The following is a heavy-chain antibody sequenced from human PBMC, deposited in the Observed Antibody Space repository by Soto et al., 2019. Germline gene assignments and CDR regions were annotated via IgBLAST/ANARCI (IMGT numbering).Heavy chain of an antibody. CDR2: ISSSGSTI. CDR1: GFTFSDYY. D-gene: IGHD3-16*01. V-gene: IGHV3-11*01. J-gene: IGHJ1*01. CDR3: ASYEGVGGGGYFQH. Sequence: QVQLVESGGGLVKPGGSLRLSCAASGFTFSDYYMSWIRQAPGKGLEWVSYISSSGSTIYYADSVKGRFTISRDNAKNSLFLKMNSRGAGDAAVYYCASYEGVGGGGYFQHWGQGTLVTVSS.